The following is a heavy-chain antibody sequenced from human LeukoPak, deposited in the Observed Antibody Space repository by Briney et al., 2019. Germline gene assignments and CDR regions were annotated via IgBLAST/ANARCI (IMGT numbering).Heavy chain of an antibody. J-gene: IGHJ5*02. V-gene: IGHV3-74*01. Sequence: PGGSLRLSCAASGFTFSSYWMHWVRQAPGKGLVWVSRINSDGSSTSYADSVKGRFTISRDNAKNTLYLQMNSLRAEDTAVYYCARRIAAAGTDWFDPWGQGTLVTVSS. D-gene: IGHD6-13*01. CDR1: GFTFSSYW. CDR3: ARRIAAAGTDWFDP. CDR2: INSDGSST.